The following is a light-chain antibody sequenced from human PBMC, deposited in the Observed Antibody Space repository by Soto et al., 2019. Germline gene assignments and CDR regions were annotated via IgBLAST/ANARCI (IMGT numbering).Light chain of an antibody. Sequence: EMVLTQSPGTLSLSPGERATLSCRASQNVARNYLAWYQQRHGQAPRLLIYDASTRATGIPDRFSGSGSGTDFTLTISRLEPEDFAVYFCQQYARSPLAFGGGTKVDI. CDR3: QQYARSPLA. CDR1: QNVARNY. V-gene: IGKV3-20*01. CDR2: DAS. J-gene: IGKJ4*01.